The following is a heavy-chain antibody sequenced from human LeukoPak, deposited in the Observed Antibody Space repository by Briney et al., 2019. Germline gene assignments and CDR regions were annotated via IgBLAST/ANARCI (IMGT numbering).Heavy chain of an antibody. CDR3: TRDVGPTSEQDYYYMDV. J-gene: IGHJ6*03. CDR1: GFTFGDYA. CDR2: IRSKAYGGTT. D-gene: IGHD1/OR15-1a*01. V-gene: IGHV3-49*04. Sequence: GGSLRLSCTASGFTFGDYAMSWVRQAPGKGLEWVGFIRSKAYGGTTEYAASVKGRFTISRDDSKSIAYLQMNSLKTEDTAVYYCTRDVGPTSEQDYYYMDVWGKGTMVTVSS.